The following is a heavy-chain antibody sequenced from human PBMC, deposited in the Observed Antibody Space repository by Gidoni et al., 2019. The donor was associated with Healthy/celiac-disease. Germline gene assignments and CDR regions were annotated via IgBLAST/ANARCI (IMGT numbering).Heavy chain of an antibody. V-gene: IGHV1-2*06. Sequence: QVQLVQSGAEVKKPGASVKVSCKASGYTFTGYYMHWVRQAPGQGLEWMGRINPNSGGTNYAQKFQGRVTMTRDTSISTAYMELSRLRSDDTAVYYCARDPGYGDKNNWFDPWGQGTLVTVSS. D-gene: IGHD1-1*01. J-gene: IGHJ5*02. CDR3: ARDPGYGDKNNWFDP. CDR2: INPNSGGT. CDR1: GYTFTGYY.